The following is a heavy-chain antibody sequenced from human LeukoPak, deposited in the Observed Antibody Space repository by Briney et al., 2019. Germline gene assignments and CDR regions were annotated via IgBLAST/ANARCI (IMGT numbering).Heavy chain of an antibody. CDR1: GFTFSSYA. J-gene: IGHJ4*02. Sequence: GGSLRLSCAASGFTFSSYAMSWVRQAPGKGLEWVSSISSSSSYIYYADSVKGRFTISRDNAKNSLYLQMNSLRAEDTAVYYCAADGYSGYDRFDYWGQGTLVTVSS. CDR2: ISSSSSYI. V-gene: IGHV3-21*01. CDR3: AADGYSGYDRFDY. D-gene: IGHD5-12*01.